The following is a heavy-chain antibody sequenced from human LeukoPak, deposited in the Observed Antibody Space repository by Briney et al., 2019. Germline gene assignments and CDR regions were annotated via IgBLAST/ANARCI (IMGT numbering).Heavy chain of an antibody. CDR1: GGTFSSYA. CDR3: AREETDFWSGYFDY. V-gene: IGHV1-69*04. Sequence: SVKVSCKASGGTFSSYAISWVRQAPGQGPEWMGRIIPILGIANYAQKFQGRVTITADKSTSTAYMELSSLRSEDTAVYYCAREETDFWSGYFDYWGQGTLVTVSS. J-gene: IGHJ4*02. CDR2: IIPILGIA. D-gene: IGHD3-3*01.